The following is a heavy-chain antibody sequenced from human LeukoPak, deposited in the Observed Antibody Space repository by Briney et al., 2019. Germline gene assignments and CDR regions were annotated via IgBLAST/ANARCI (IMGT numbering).Heavy chain of an antibody. V-gene: IGHV4-4*07. J-gene: IGHJ3*02. D-gene: IGHD1-26*01. CDR2: IYTSGST. CDR1: GGSISSYX. Sequence: TXXVSGGSISSYXWSWXXQPXGXXXXXIGRIYTSGSTNYNPSLKSRVTMSVDTSKNQFSLKLSSVTAADTAVYYCWGAIVGANDAFDIWGQGTMVTVSS. CDR3: WGAIVGANDAFDI.